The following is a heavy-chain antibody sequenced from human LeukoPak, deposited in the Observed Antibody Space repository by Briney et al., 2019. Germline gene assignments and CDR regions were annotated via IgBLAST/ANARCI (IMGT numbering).Heavy chain of an antibody. D-gene: IGHD4-11*01. V-gene: IGHV4-59*01. CDR1: GDSISSYY. J-gene: IGHJ6*03. CDR3: ARASVTYYYYYYMDV. CDR2: IHYSGST. Sequence: SETLSLTCTVSGDSISSYYWSWIRQPPGKGLEWIGYIHYSGSTNYNTSLKSRVTISVDTSKNQFSLKLSSVTAADTAVYYCARASVTYYYYYYMDVWGKGPTVTVSS.